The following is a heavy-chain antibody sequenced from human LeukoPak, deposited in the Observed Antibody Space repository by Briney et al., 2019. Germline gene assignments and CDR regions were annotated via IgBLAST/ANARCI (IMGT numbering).Heavy chain of an antibody. CDR1: GYTFTSYG. CDR3: ARSTQYCSSTSCPGAFGI. Sequence: ASVKVSCKASGYTFTSYGISWVRQAPGQGLEWMGWISAYNGNTNYAQKLQGRVTMTTDTSTSTAYMELRSLRSDDTAVYYCARSTQYCSSTSCPGAFGIWGQGTMVTVSS. V-gene: IGHV1-18*01. J-gene: IGHJ3*02. CDR2: ISAYNGNT. D-gene: IGHD2-2*01.